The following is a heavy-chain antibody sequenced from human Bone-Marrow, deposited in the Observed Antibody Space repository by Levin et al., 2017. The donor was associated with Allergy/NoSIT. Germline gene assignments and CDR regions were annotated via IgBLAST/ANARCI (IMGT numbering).Heavy chain of an antibody. Sequence: SQTLSLTCAVSGYSISSGYYWGWIRQPPGKGLEWIGSIYHSGSTYYNPSLKSRVTISVDTSKNQFSLKLSSVTAADTAVYYCARDIKHSSGWYSGAYYFDYWGQGTLVTVSS. J-gene: IGHJ4*02. CDR1: GYSISSGYY. CDR2: IYHSGST. D-gene: IGHD6-19*01. CDR3: ARDIKHSSGWYSGAYYFDY. V-gene: IGHV4-38-2*02.